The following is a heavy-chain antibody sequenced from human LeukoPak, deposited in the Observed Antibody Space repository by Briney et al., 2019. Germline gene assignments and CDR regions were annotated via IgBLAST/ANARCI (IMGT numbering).Heavy chain of an antibody. Sequence: GASVKVSCKASGYTFTSYGISWVRQAPGQGLEWMGWNSAYNGNTNYAQKLQGRVTMTTDTSTSTAYMELRSLRSDDTAVYYCARVNRWWATSGYFQHWGQGTLVTVSS. J-gene: IGHJ1*01. D-gene: IGHD2-15*01. CDR1: GYTFTSYG. V-gene: IGHV1-18*01. CDR2: NSAYNGNT. CDR3: ARVNRWWATSGYFQH.